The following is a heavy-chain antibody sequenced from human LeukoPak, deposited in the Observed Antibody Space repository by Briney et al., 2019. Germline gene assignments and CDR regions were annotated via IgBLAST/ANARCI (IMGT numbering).Heavy chain of an antibody. CDR3: TSLKRITMVRGVIRPIDY. CDR1: GGSFSGYY. J-gene: IGHJ4*02. CDR2: INHSGST. V-gene: IGHV4-34*01. Sequence: SETLPLTCAVYGGSFSGYYWSWIRQPPGKGLEWIGEINHSGSTNYNPSLKSRVTISVDTSKNQFSLKLSSVTAADTAVYYCTSLKRITMVRGVIRPIDYWGQGTLVTVSS. D-gene: IGHD3-10*01.